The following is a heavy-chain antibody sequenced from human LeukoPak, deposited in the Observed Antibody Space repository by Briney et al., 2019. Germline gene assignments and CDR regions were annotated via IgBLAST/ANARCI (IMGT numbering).Heavy chain of an antibody. CDR2: IYTSGST. CDR3: ARVGRVAAAFDI. V-gene: IGHV4-61*02. Sequence: SQTLSLTCTVSGGSISSGSYYWSWIRQPAGKGLEWIGRIYTSGSTNYNPSLKSRVTISVDTSKNQFSLKLSSVTAADTAVYYCARVGRVAAAFDIWGQGTMVTVSS. CDR1: GGSISSGSYY. J-gene: IGHJ3*02. D-gene: IGHD6-13*01.